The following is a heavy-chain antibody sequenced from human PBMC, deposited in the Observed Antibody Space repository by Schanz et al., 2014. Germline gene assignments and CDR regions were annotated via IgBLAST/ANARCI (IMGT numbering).Heavy chain of an antibody. D-gene: IGHD3-9*01. CDR3: AKHVRSLTGNDY. CDR1: GFNFRNYW. Sequence: EGQLVESGGGLVQPGGSLRLSCVVSGFNFRNYWMSWVRQAPGKGLEWVASIKQEGDEKNYVDSVKGRFTISRDNSKNTLDLQMNSLRAEDTAIYYCAKHVRSLTGNDYWGQGTLVTVSS. CDR2: IKQEGDEK. J-gene: IGHJ4*02. V-gene: IGHV3-7*03.